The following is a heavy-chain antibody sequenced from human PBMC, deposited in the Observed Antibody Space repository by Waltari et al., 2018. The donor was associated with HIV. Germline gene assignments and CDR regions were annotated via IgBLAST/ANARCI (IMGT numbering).Heavy chain of an antibody. V-gene: IGHV1-2*02. D-gene: IGHD4-17*01. CDR1: GYTFTGYY. Sequence: QVQLVQSGAEVKKPGASVTVSCKASGYTFTGYYMHWVRQAPGQGLEWMGWINPNSGGTNYAQKFQGRVTMTRDTSISTAYMELSRLRSDDTAVYYCARSPTVVTPAHWYFDLWGRGTLVTVSS. J-gene: IGHJ2*01. CDR2: INPNSGGT. CDR3: ARSPTVVTPAHWYFDL.